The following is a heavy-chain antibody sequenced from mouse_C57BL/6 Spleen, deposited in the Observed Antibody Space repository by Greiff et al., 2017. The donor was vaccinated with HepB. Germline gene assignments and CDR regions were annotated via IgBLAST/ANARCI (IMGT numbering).Heavy chain of an antibody. CDR2: ISDGGSYT. D-gene: IGHD3-3*01. CDR1: GFTFSSYA. Sequence: EVQLQESGGGLVKPGGSLKLSCAASGFTFSSYAMSWVRQTPEKRLEWVATISDGGSYTYYPDNVKGRFTISRDKTKNNLYLQMSHLTSEDTAMYYWSRDQDNYCYYAMDYWGQGTSVTVSS. CDR3: SRDQDNYCYYAMDY. V-gene: IGHV5-4*01. J-gene: IGHJ4*01.